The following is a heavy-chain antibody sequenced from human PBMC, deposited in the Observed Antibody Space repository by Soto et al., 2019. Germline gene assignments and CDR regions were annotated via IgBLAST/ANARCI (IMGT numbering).Heavy chain of an antibody. CDR1: GDTLSHYG. D-gene: IGHD5-18*01. V-gene: IGHV1-69*13. Sequence: AASVKVSCKASGDTLSHYGVSWVRQVPGKGLEWMGGTTAILGTRDYAQKFQGRMTITSDESTTTSYMELNSLTSDDTAVYYCAAGDSSDTGDHWGQGTLVTVS. CDR3: AAGDSSDTGDH. CDR2: TTAILGTR. J-gene: IGHJ4*02.